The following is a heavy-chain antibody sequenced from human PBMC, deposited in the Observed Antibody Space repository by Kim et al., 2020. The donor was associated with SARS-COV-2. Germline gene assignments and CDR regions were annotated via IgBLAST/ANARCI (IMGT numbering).Heavy chain of an antibody. J-gene: IGHJ4*02. CDR2: INHSGST. CDR1: GGSFSGYY. D-gene: IGHD5-18*01. Sequence: SETLSLTCAVYGGSFSGYYWSWIRQPPGKGLEWIGEINHSGSTNYNPSLKSRVTISVDTSKNQFSLKLSSVTAADTAVHYCATGKRGYSPFSFDYWGQGT. V-gene: IGHV4-34*01. CDR3: ATGKRGYSPFSFDY.